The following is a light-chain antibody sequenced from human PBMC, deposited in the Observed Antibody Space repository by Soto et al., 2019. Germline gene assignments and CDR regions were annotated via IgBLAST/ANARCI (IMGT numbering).Light chain of an antibody. CDR1: QNIASY. CDR3: QPSYGIPT. V-gene: IGKV1-39*01. CDR2: VAS. J-gene: IGKJ5*01. Sequence: DIQRTQSPSSLSASLGDRVTFTCRASQNIASYLSWYQQQPGKAPNLLIYVASTLQSGVPSRFSVSGSGTGFTLTIRSLKPEDFATEVCQPSYGIPTFGQGTRLEIK.